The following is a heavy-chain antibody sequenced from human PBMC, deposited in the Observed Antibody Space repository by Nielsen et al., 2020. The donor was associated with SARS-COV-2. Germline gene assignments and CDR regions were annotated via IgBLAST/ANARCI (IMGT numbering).Heavy chain of an antibody. J-gene: IGHJ4*02. CDR2: ISSSSSYI. V-gene: IGHV3-21*01. CDR3: AKDRAGEMTIDY. CDR1: GFTFSSYS. D-gene: IGHD5-24*01. Sequence: GESLKISCAASGFTFSSYSMNWVRQAPGKGLEWVSSISSSSSYIYYADSVKGRFTISRDNSKNTLYLQMNSLRAEDTAVYYCAKDRAGEMTIDYWGLGTLVTVSS.